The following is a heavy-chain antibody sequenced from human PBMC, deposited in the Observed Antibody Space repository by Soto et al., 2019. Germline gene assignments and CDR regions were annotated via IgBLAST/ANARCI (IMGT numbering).Heavy chain of an antibody. J-gene: IGHJ4*02. CDR1: GFTFSAYW. CDR2: ISDDGSTT. V-gene: IGHV3-74*01. D-gene: IGHD1-1*01. Sequence: GGSLRLSCEVSGFTFSAYWMHWVRQVPGKGLIWVSRISDDGSTTTYADSVKGRFTISRDNAKNTLYLQMNSLRADDTGLYYCTRGPRVSSTGTGAHWGQGTLVTSPQ. CDR3: TRGPRVSSTGTGAH.